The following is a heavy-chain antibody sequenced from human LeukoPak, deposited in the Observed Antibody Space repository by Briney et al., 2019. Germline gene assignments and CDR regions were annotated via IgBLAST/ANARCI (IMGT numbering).Heavy chain of an antibody. CDR3: AKVADHYYGSGSYFGLLSDPLFDY. Sequence: PGGSLRLSCAASGFTFSRYGMHWVRQAPGKGLEWVAVISYDGSNKYYADSVKGRFTISRDNSKNTLYLQMNSLRAEDTAVYYCAKVADHYYGSGSYFGLLSDPLFDYWGQGTLVTVSS. D-gene: IGHD3-10*01. CDR2: ISYDGSNK. J-gene: IGHJ4*02. CDR1: GFTFSRYG. V-gene: IGHV3-30*18.